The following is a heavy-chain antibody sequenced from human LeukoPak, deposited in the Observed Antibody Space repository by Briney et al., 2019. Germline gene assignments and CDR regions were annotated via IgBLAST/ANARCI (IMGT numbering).Heavy chain of an antibody. Sequence: GGSLRLSCTASGFSFSGHWMHWARQLPGKGLVWVSRISPTGSTTSYADSVRGRFTVSRDNAKNTLYLQVNNLRAEDTAVYYCARGPNSNWSGLDFWGQGTLLTVSS. J-gene: IGHJ4*02. CDR2: ISPTGSTT. D-gene: IGHD6-6*01. CDR3: ARGPNSNWSGLDF. V-gene: IGHV3-74*01. CDR1: GFSFSGHW.